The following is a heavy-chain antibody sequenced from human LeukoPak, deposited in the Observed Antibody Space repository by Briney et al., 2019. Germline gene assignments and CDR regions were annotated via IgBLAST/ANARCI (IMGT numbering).Heavy chain of an antibody. J-gene: IGHJ3*02. V-gene: IGHV4-30-4*08. D-gene: IGHD3-10*01. CDR1: GGSISSGDYY. Sequence: SETLSLTCTVSGGSISSGDYYWSWIRQPPGKGLEWIGYIYYSGSTYYNPSLKSRVTISVDTSKNQFSLKLSSVTAADTAVYYCSRWFGDDAFDIWGQGTMVTVSS. CDR3: SRWFGDDAFDI. CDR2: IYYSGST.